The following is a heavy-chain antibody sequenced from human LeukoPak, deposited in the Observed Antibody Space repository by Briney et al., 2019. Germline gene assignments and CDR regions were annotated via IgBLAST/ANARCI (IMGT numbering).Heavy chain of an antibody. Sequence: PGGSLRLSCAASGFTFSSYAMSWVRQAPRKGLGWVSAIHGSGGSTYYPDSVKGRFTISRDNSKNTLYLQMNSLRAEDTAVYFCAKGVIKTARRGAYFDYWGQGTLVTVSS. D-gene: IGHD3-22*01. V-gene: IGHV3-23*01. CDR2: IHGSGGST. J-gene: IGHJ4*02. CDR3: AKGVIKTARRGAYFDY. CDR1: GFTFSSYA.